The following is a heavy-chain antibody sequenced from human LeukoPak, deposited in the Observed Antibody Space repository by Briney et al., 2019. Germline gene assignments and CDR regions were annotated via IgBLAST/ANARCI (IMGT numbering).Heavy chain of an antibody. CDR1: GFTFSSYN. V-gene: IGHV3-21*01. J-gene: IGHJ3*02. Sequence: KTGGSLRLSCAASGFTFSSYNMNWVRQAPGKGLEWVSSISSSSNYIYYADSLKGRFTISRDNAKNSLYLQMNSLRPEDTAVDYCASGSRAFDIWGQGTKVTVSS. CDR2: ISSSSNYI. D-gene: IGHD2-2*03. CDR3: ASGSRAFDI.